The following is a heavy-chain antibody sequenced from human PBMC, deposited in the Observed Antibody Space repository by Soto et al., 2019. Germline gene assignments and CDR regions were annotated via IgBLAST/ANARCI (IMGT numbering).Heavy chain of an antibody. CDR1: GFTVSNYW. D-gene: IGHD3-10*01. CDR3: ARAVRSGSYPYYYYGMDV. J-gene: IGHJ6*02. Sequence: EVQVVESGGGLVQPGGSLRLSCAASGFTVSNYWMQLVRQAPGKGLVWVSRINSDGSSTSYADSVKGRFTISRDNAKNTLYLQMNSLRAEDTAVYYCARAVRSGSYPYYYYGMDVWGQGTTVTVSS. V-gene: IGHV3-74*01. CDR2: INSDGSST.